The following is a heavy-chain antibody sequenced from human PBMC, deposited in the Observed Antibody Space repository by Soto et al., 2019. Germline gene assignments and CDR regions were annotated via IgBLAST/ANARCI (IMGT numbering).Heavy chain of an antibody. CDR3: APPTLGGTIRNGMDV. J-gene: IGHJ6*02. CDR2: ISIYAGRT. Sequence: EVQLLESGGGLVQPGESLRLSCTASGFTFSSNAMTWVRQAPGKGLEWVSTISIYAGRTYYADSVKGRFTISRDNSENTLYLQMNSLRAEDTARYYCAPPTLGGTIRNGMDVWGQGTTVIVSS. D-gene: IGHD1-1*01. CDR1: GFTFSSNA. V-gene: IGHV3-23*01.